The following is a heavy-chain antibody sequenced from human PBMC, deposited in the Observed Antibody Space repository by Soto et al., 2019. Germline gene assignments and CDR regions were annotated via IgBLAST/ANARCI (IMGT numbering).Heavy chain of an antibody. Sequence: ASVKVSCKASGYTFTSYYMHWVRQAPGQGLEWMGIINPSGGSTSYAQKFQGRVTMTTDTSTSTAYMELRSLRSDDTAVYYCARGSGSHLYGMDVWGQGTTVTVSS. D-gene: IGHD7-27*01. V-gene: IGHV1-46*01. CDR3: ARGSGSHLYGMDV. CDR2: INPSGGST. J-gene: IGHJ6*02. CDR1: GYTFTSYY.